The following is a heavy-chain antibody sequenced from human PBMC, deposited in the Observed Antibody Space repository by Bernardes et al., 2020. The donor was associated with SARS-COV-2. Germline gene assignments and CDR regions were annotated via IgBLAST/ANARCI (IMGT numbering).Heavy chain of an antibody. J-gene: IGHJ5*02. V-gene: IGHV3-74*01. D-gene: IGHD5-18*01. Sequence: GGSLRLSCAASGFTFSSYWMHWVRQAPGKGLVWVSRINSDGSSTSYADSVKGRFTISRDNAKNTLYLQMNSLRAEDTAVYYCARGVGLQAIDPWGQGTLVTVSS. CDR2: INSDGSST. CDR1: GFTFSSYW. CDR3: ARGVGLQAIDP.